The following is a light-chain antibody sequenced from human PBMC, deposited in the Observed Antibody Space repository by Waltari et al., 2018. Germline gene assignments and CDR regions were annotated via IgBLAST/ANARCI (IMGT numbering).Light chain of an antibody. Sequence: DIQMTQSPSSLSASVGDRVTITCRASQSISSYLNWYQQKPGKAPKLLIYAASSLQSGVPSRLSGSGAGTDVTLTISSLQPEDVATDYCQQSYSTPPYTFGQGTKLEIK. V-gene: IGKV1-39*01. CDR2: AAS. CDR1: QSISSY. J-gene: IGKJ2*01. CDR3: QQSYSTPPYT.